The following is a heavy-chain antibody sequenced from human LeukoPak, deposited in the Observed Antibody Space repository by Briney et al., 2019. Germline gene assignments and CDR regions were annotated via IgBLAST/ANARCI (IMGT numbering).Heavy chain of an antibody. D-gene: IGHD3-22*01. CDR3: AKYDSSVYYYVQLDY. J-gene: IGHJ4*01. Sequence: GGSLRLSCAASGFTFSSYGMSWVRQAPGKGLEWVSAISGSGGSTYYADSVKGRFTISRDNFKNTLYLQMNSLRAEDTAVYYCAKYDSSVYYYVQLDYWGQGTLVTVSS. CDR1: GFTFSSYG. CDR2: ISGSGGST. V-gene: IGHV3-23*01.